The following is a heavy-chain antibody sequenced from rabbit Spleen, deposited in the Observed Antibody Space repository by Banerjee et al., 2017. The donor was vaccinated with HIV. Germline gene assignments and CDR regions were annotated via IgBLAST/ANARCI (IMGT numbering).Heavy chain of an antibody. CDR2: INTATGKA. D-gene: IGHD4-1*01. V-gene: IGHV1S40*01. J-gene: IGHJ6*01. Sequence: QSLQESGGDLVKPGTSLTLTCKASGFSFSGNLYVCWVRQAPGKGLEWIACINTATGKAVYASWAKGRFTISKTSSTTVTLQMTSLTVADTATYFCARVSESSGWGEDLWGQGTLVTVS. CDR1: GFSFSGNLY. CDR3: ARVSESSGWGEDL.